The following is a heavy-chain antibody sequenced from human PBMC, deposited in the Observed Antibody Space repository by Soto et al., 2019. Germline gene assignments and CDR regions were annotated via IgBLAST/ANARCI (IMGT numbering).Heavy chain of an antibody. Sequence: PSETLSLTCNVSGGSFSSDHWGWIRQPPGKGLEWIGKINNSGITNYNPSLKSRATISVDTSKNQFSLKLTSVTAADTAVYYCARDRPWDCSSSNYCYYYGLDVWCQGTTATLS. CDR2: INNSGIT. CDR3: ARDRPWDCSSSNYCYYYGLDV. D-gene: IGHD2-2*01. V-gene: IGHV4-59*01. J-gene: IGHJ6*02. CDR1: GGSFSSDH.